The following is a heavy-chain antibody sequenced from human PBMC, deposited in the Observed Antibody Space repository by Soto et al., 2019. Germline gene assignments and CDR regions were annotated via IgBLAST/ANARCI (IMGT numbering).Heavy chain of an antibody. Sequence: PSETLSLTCTVSGGSISSYYWSWIRQPAGKGLEWIGRIYTSGSTNYNPSLKSRVTMSVDTSKNQFSLKLSSVTAADTAVYYCARDSAAAGTRGELTYYYYYGMDVWGQGTTVTVSS. V-gene: IGHV4-4*07. CDR1: GGSISSYY. D-gene: IGHD6-13*01. CDR2: IYTSGST. CDR3: ARDSAAAGTRGELTYYYYYGMDV. J-gene: IGHJ6*02.